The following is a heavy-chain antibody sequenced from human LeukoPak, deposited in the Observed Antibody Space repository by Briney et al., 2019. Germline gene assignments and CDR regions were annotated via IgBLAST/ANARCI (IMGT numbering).Heavy chain of an antibody. CDR2: FYFGGST. V-gene: IGHV4-59*01. J-gene: IGHJ5*02. CDR1: GGSISAYS. D-gene: IGHD1-26*01. Sequence: SETLSLTCTVSGGSISAYSWNWIRQPQGKGLEWIGYFYFGGSTNYNPSLKSRVTISLDTSKNQFSLKMSSVTASDTAVYYCARDQMGMNWFDPWGQGTLVTVSS. CDR3: ARDQMGMNWFDP.